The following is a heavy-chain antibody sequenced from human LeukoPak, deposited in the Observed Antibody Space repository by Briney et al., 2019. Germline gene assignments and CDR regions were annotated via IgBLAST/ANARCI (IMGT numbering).Heavy chain of an antibody. V-gene: IGHV2-5*02. Sequence: ESGPTLVKPTQTLTLTCTFSGFSLSTRGVGVGWIRQPPGKALEWLALIYWDDDKRYSPSLKSRLTITKDTSKNQVVLTMTNMDPVDTATYYCAHLDFEYDFWSGYYEVNYFDYWGQGTLVTVSS. CDR2: IYWDDDK. J-gene: IGHJ4*02. CDR1: GFSLSTRGVG. CDR3: AHLDFEYDFWSGYYEVNYFDY. D-gene: IGHD3-3*01.